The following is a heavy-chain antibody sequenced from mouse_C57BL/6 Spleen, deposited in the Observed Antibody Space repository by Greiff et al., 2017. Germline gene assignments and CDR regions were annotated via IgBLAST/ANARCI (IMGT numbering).Heavy chain of an antibody. CDR1: GYAFSSSW. V-gene: IGHV1-82*01. D-gene: IGHD6-5*01. CDR3: ARERDARNYFDY. Sequence: VQLQQSGPELVKPGASVKISCKASGYAFSSSWMNWVKQRPGKGLEWIGRIYPGDGDNNYNGKFKGKATLTADKSSSTAYMQLSSLTSEDSAVFFCARERDARNYFDYWGQGTTLTVSS. J-gene: IGHJ2*01. CDR2: IYPGDGDN.